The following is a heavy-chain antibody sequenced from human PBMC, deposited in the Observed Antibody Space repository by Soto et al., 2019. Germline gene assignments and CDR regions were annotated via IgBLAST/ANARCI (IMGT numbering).Heavy chain of an antibody. D-gene: IGHD2-2*01. J-gene: IGHJ6*02. Sequence: EVQLVESGGGLVQPGGSLRLACAASGFTFSRHWMHWVRQAPGKRLVWVSRIDSYGSSTHYADSVKGRFTISRDNAKNMLYLQMNSLRAEDTAVYYCASPVVPAAMGGPYFYGIDVWGQGTTVTVSS. V-gene: IGHV3-74*01. CDR1: GFTFSRHW. CDR2: IDSYGSST. CDR3: ASPVVPAAMGGPYFYGIDV.